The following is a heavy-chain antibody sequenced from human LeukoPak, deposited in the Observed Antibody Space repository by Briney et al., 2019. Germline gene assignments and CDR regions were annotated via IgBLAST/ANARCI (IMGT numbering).Heavy chain of an antibody. D-gene: IGHD3-10*01. Sequence: PGGSLRLSCAASGFIVSSRYMNWVRQAPGKGLEWVSVMYSGGRSYYADSVKGRFTISRDKSKKTLYLQLNSLKAEDTVVYYCASRITLVRGGFDSWGQGTLVTVSS. V-gene: IGHV3-53*01. CDR1: GFIVSSRY. J-gene: IGHJ4*02. CDR3: ASRITLVRGGFDS. CDR2: MYSGGRS.